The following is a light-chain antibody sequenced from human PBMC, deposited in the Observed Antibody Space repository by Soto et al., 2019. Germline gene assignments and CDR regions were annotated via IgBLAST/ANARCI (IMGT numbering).Light chain of an antibody. CDR3: QQTYSAPRT. J-gene: IGKJ3*01. CDR2: AAS. Sequence: DIQMTQSPSSLSASVGDRVTITCRASQGISSYLNWYQQRPGKPPNLLIYAASSLPSGVPSRFSGSGVGTDFTLTISSLQPEDFATYYCQQTYSAPRTFGPGTREDIK. CDR1: QGISSY. V-gene: IGKV1-39*01.